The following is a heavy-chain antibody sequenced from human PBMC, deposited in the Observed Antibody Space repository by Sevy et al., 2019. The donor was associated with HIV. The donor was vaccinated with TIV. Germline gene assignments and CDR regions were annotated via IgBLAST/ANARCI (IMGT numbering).Heavy chain of an antibody. J-gene: IGHJ6*02. CDR2: INSDSGVT. V-gene: IGHV1-2*02. D-gene: IGHD4-4*01. CDR1: GYIFTDYY. Sequence: ASVKVSCKASGYIFTDYYIHWVRQAPGQGLEWMAWINSDSGVTNYAQRFQREVTVTRDTSLSTAYLELSRLKSNDTAIYYCARLTTQPTSDLYGMDVWGQGTRVTVSS. CDR3: ARLTTQPTSDLYGMDV.